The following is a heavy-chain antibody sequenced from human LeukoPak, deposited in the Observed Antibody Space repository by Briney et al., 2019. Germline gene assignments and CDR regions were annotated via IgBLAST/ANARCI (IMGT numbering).Heavy chain of an antibody. J-gene: IGHJ5*02. CDR2: ISSSGSTI. CDR1: GFTFSSYE. D-gene: IGHD1-26*01. CDR3: ATDRVGATTHWFDP. Sequence: PGGSLRLSCAASGFTFSSYEMNWVRQAPGKGLEWVSYISSSGSTIYYADSVKGRFTISRDNAKNSLYLQMNSLRAEGTAVYYCATDRVGATTHWFDPWGQGTLVTVSS. V-gene: IGHV3-48*03.